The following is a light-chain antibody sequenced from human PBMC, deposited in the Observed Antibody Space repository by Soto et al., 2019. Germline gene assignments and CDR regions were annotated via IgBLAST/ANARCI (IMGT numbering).Light chain of an antibody. CDR3: SSYTSSSTPWV. V-gene: IGLV2-14*01. CDR2: EVS. Sequence: QSALTQPASVSGSPGQSITISCTGTSSDVGGYNYVSWYQHHPGKAPKLMIYEVSNRPSGVSNRFSGSKSGSTASLTISGLHTEDEADYYCSSYTSSSTPWVFGGGTKLTVL. J-gene: IGLJ3*02. CDR1: SSDVGGYNY.